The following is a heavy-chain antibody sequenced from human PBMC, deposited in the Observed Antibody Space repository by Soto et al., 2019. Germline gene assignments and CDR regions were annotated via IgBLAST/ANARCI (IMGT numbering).Heavy chain of an antibody. D-gene: IGHD3-10*01. Sequence: SENLSLTCTVSADSLSSFSNHYCSWIRQPPGRGLEWIGYISEGGYTSYNPSLRSRVFISVDTSNNQVSLNLASVTAADTAIYYCTTQGFGILHGLVDVWCQGTTVT. CDR2: ISEGGYT. CDR1: ADSLSSFSNHY. V-gene: IGHV4-4*09. CDR3: TTQGFGILHGLVDV. J-gene: IGHJ6*02.